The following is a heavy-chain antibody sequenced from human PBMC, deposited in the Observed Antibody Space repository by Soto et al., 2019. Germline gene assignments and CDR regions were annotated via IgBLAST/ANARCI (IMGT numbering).Heavy chain of an antibody. Sequence: GGSLRLSCAASGFTFSSYSMNWVRQAPGKGLEWVSSISSSSSYIYYADSVKGRFTISRDNAKNSLYLQMNSLRAEDTAVYYCASVGGVDNEYFQHWGQGTLVTVSS. J-gene: IGHJ1*01. D-gene: IGHD3-10*01. CDR1: GFTFSSYS. V-gene: IGHV3-21*01. CDR2: ISSSSSYI. CDR3: ASVGGVDNEYFQH.